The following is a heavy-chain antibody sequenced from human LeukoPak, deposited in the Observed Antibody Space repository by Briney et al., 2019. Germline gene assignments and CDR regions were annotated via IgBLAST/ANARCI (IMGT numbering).Heavy chain of an antibody. CDR2: IYHSGST. CDR1: GYSISSGYY. J-gene: IGHJ4*02. CDR3: ARGLWELPY. V-gene: IGHV4-38-2*02. Sequence: PSETLSLTCTVSGYSISSGYYWGWIRQPPGKGLEWIGSIYHSGSTYYNPSLKSRVTISVDTSKNQFSLKLSSVTAADTAVYYCARGLWELPYWGQGTLVTVSS. D-gene: IGHD1-26*01.